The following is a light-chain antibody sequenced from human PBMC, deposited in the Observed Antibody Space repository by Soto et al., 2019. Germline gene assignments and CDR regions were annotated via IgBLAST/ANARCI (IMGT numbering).Light chain of an antibody. CDR2: GNS. CDR1: SSNIGAGYD. V-gene: IGLV1-40*01. J-gene: IGLJ1*01. Sequence: QSVLTQPPSVSGAPGQRVTISCTGSSSNIGAGYDVHWYQQLPGTAPKLLIYGNSNRPSGVPDRFSGSKSGTSASLAITGLQAEDEADHYCQSYDSSLSGWGVFGTGTKVTVL. CDR3: QSYDSSLSGWGV.